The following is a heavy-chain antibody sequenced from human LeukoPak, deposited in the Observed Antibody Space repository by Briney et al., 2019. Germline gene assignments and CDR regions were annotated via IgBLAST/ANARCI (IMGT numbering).Heavy chain of an antibody. CDR3: ARDIDLSVVLWFGQLMHV. CDR1: GYTLTSNG. Sequence: GASVKVSCMPSGYTLTSNGISWLRQAPGQGLEWMGWISAYNGNTNYAHKLQGRATSGTDTSTSTAYKELGSVRSDTPTDYDCARDIDLSVVLWFGQLMHVGGKGTTVTVSS. V-gene: IGHV1-18*01. J-gene: IGHJ6*03. D-gene: IGHD3-10*01. CDR2: ISAYNGNT.